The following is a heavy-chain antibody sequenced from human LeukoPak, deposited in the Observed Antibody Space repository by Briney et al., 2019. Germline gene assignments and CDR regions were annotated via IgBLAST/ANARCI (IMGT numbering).Heavy chain of an antibody. CDR3: ARADGDFEFRASFDY. CDR2: IYPTGST. Sequence: SETLSLTCTVSGGSITSYYLSWIRQPAGKGLEWIGRIYPTGSTNSNPSLKSRVTMSADTSKSQFSLKLSSVTAADTAVYYCARADGDFEFRASFDYWGQGTLVTVSS. D-gene: IGHD4-17*01. J-gene: IGHJ4*02. CDR1: GGSITSYY. V-gene: IGHV4-4*07.